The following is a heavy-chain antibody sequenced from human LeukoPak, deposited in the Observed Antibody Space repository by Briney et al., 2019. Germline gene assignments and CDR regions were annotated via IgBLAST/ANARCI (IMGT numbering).Heavy chain of an antibody. CDR1: GGSISSDDYY. CDR2: ISYSGST. CDR3: ARALYYDSPTGGVSY. Sequence: SETLSLTCTVSGGSISSDDYYWSWIRQPPGKGLEWIGYISYSGSTNYNPSLKSRVTISVDTSKNQFSLKLSSVTAADTAVYYCARALYYDSPTGGVSYWGQGTLVTVSS. V-gene: IGHV4-61*08. J-gene: IGHJ4*02. D-gene: IGHD3-22*01.